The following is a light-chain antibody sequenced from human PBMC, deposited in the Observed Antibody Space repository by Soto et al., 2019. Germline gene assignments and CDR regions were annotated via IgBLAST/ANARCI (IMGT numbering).Light chain of an antibody. J-gene: IGLJ2*01. Sequence: QSALTQPASVSGSPGQSITISCSVTSSDVGGYNYVSWYQQHPGKAPKLMIYDVSNRPSGVSNRFSGSKSGNTASLTISGLQAQDEADYYCSSCTSSSTLVVFGGGTKLTVL. V-gene: IGLV2-14*01. CDR3: SSCTSSSTLVV. CDR2: DVS. CDR1: SSDVGGYNY.